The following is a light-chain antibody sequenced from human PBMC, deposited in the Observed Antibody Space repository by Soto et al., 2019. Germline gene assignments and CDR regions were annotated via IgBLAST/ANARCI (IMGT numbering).Light chain of an antibody. CDR3: QQYNNWPPIT. CDR1: QSVSSL. V-gene: IGKV3-15*01. CDR2: DTS. Sequence: IVLTQSPATLSVSPGERVTLSCRASQSVSSLLAWYQQKPRQAPRLLVYDTSTRATGIPARFSGSGSGTDFTLTISSLQSEDFAIYYCQQYNNWPPITFGGGTKVEIK. J-gene: IGKJ4*01.